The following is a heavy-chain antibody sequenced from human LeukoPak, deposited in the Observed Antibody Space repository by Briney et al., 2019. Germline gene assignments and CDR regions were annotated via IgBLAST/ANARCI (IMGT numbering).Heavy chain of an antibody. CDR1: GGTFTSYA. CDR3: ARSTTYYDILTGYYGTFDY. CDR2: ITPMFGTA. D-gene: IGHD3-9*01. Sequence: SVKVSCKASGGTFTSYAISWVRQAPGQGLEWMGGITPMFGTANYAQKFQGRVTITADESTSTAYMELSSLSSEDTAVYYCARSTTYYDILTGYYGTFDYWGQGTLVTVSS. J-gene: IGHJ4*02. V-gene: IGHV1-69*13.